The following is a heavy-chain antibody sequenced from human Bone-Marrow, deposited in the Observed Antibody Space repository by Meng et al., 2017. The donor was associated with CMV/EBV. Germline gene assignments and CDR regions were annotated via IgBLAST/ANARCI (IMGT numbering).Heavy chain of an antibody. J-gene: IGHJ4*02. D-gene: IGHD2-15*01. V-gene: IGHV4-30-4*08. CDR1: GGSISSGDYY. Sequence: HVPVQEAGPGLVKPSPTLSITCTVSGGSISSGDYYWSWIRQPPGKGLEWIGYIYYSGSTYYNPSLKSRVTISVDTSKNQFSLKLSSVTAADTAVYYCARVLSGYFDYWGQGTLVTVSS. CDR2: IYYSGST. CDR3: ARVLSGYFDY.